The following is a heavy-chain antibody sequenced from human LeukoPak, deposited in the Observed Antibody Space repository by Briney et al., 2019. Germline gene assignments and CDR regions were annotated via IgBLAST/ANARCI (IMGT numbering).Heavy chain of an antibody. V-gene: IGHV3-23*01. Sequence: GGSLRLSCAASGFTFSSYGMSWVRQAPGRGLEWVSAISGSGGSTYYADSVKGRFTISRDNSKNTLYLQMNSLRAEDTALYYCAKDQSDYDSRGAFDIWGQGTMVTVSS. D-gene: IGHD3-22*01. J-gene: IGHJ3*02. CDR3: AKDQSDYDSRGAFDI. CDR1: GFTFSSYG. CDR2: ISGSGGST.